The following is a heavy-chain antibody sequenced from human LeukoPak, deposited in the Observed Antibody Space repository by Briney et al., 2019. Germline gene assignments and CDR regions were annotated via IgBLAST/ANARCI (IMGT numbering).Heavy chain of an antibody. J-gene: IGHJ2*01. CDR2: INPSGGST. CDR1: GYTFTSYY. D-gene: IGHD4-11*01. CDR3: ASPTIDYRGRGNWYFDL. V-gene: IGHV1-46*01. Sequence: ASVKVSCKASGYTFTSYYMHWVRQAPGQGLEWMGIINPSGGSTSYEQKFQGRVTMTRDTSTSTVYTELSSLRSEDTAVYYCASPTIDYRGRGNWYFDLWGRGTLVTVSS.